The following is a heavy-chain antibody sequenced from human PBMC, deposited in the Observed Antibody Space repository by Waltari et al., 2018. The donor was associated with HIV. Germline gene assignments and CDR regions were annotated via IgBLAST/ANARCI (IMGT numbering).Heavy chain of an antibody. CDR2: VLYYGDKK. CDR3: ARDGGARFSSWAILWD. CDR1: GFAVSDYY. Sequence: QVQLVESGGGVVLPGRSLRLSCAASGFAVSDYYMPWVLQAPGKGLVWVEVVLYYGDKKYYADCANGRFTISRYNSKNTVYLQMNTLRAEDTAVYYCARDGGARFSSWAILWDWGQGTLVTVSS. D-gene: IGHD6-13*01. J-gene: IGHJ4*02. V-gene: IGHV3-33*01.